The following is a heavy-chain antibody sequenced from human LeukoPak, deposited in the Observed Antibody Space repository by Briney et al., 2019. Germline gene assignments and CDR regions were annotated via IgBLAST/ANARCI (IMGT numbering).Heavy chain of an antibody. J-gene: IGHJ6*02. CDR3: AKDRMGMISGVPKGHYYGMDV. Sequence: GGSLRLSCAASGFTFSSYAMHWVRQAPGKGLEWVAVISYDGSNKYYADSAKGRFTISRDNSKNTLFLEMNSLRVEDTAVYFCAKDRMGMISGVPKGHYYGMDVWGHGTTVTVSS. V-gene: IGHV3-30-3*01. CDR2: ISYDGSNK. D-gene: IGHD3-3*01. CDR1: GFTFSSYA.